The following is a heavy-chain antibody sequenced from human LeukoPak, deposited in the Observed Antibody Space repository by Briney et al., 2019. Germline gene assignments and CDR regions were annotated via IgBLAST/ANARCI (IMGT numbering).Heavy chain of an antibody. CDR1: GFIFTDYY. CDR3: ARGRLSSGWYDD. CDR2: IDSGSTST. D-gene: IGHD6-19*01. Sequence: GGSLRLSCAASGFIFTDYYMSWVRQAPGKGLEWVSFIDSGSTSTKYADSVKGRFSISRDNAKNTLYLHMNSLRAEDAAVYYCARGRLSSGWYDDWGQGTLVTVSS. J-gene: IGHJ4*02. V-gene: IGHV3-11*06.